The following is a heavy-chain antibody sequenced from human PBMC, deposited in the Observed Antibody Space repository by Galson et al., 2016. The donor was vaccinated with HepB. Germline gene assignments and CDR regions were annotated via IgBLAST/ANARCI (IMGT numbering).Heavy chain of an antibody. Sequence: TLSLTCAVSGGSISSGGYSWSWIRQPPGKGLEWIGHVYQRGRTYYTPSLKSRFTISIDTSRNYFSLMLSTVTAAAAVVYYCARSVGSMIVLITYDAFDIWGQGIMVTVSS. V-gene: IGHV4-30-2*01. D-gene: IGHD3-22*01. CDR1: GGSISSGGYS. CDR2: VYQRGRT. CDR3: ARSVGSMIVLITYDAFDI. J-gene: IGHJ3*02.